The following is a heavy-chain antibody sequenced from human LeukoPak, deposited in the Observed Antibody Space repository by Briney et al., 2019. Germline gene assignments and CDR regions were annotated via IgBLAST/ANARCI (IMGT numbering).Heavy chain of an antibody. D-gene: IGHD3-10*01. CDR2: ISYDGSNK. CDR3: ARDSKVLWFGESSGDY. CDR1: GFTFSSYG. Sequence: GESLRLSCAASGFTFSSYGMHWVRQAPGKGLEWVAVISYDGSNKYYADSVKGRFTISRDNSKNTLYLQMNSLRAEDTAVYYCARDSKVLWFGESSGDYWGQGTLVTVSS. J-gene: IGHJ4*02. V-gene: IGHV3-30*03.